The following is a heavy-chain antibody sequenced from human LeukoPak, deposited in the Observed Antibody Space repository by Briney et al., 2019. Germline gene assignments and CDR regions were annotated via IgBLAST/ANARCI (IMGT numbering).Heavy chain of an antibody. V-gene: IGHV3-30-3*01. CDR1: GFTFSSYA. J-gene: IGHJ4*02. Sequence: GGSLRLSCAASGFTFSSYAIHWVRQAPGKGLEWVAVISYDGSNKYHADSVKGRFTISRDNSKNTLFLQMNSLRAEDTAVYYCARDPSLYYFDYWGQGTLVTVSS. CDR2: ISYDGSNK. CDR3: ARDPSLYYFDY.